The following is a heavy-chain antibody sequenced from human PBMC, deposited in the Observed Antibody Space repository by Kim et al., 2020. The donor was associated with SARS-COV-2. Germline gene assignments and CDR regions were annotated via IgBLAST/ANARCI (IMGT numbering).Heavy chain of an antibody. Sequence: AENGKGRFTISRDSCKVRLYMQMDSLSAEDTAVYYCARDSSSWTRGPFAYWGQGTLVTVSS. J-gene: IGHJ4*02. CDR3: ARDSSSWTRGPFAY. V-gene: IGHV3-30*07. D-gene: IGHD6-13*01.